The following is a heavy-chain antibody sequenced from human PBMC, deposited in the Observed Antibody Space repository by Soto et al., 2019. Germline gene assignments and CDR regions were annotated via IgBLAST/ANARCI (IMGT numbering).Heavy chain of an antibody. D-gene: IGHD3-16*01. CDR1: GFSLSNARMG. Sequence: QVTLKESGPVLVKPTETLTLTCTVSGFSLSNARMGVSWIRQPPGKALEWLAHIFSNDEKSYSTSLKSRLTISKDNSKSQVVLTMTNIEPVDTATYYCALWAARTDAFDIWGQGTMVTVSS. V-gene: IGHV2-26*01. CDR2: IFSNDEK. J-gene: IGHJ3*02. CDR3: ALWAARTDAFDI.